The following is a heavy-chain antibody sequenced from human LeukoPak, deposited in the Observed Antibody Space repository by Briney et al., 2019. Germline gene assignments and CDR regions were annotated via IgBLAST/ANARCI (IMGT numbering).Heavy chain of an antibody. Sequence: ASVKVSCKASGGTFIGYAISWVRQAPGQGLEWMGIINPSGGSTSYAQKFQGRVTMTRDTSTSTVYMELSSLRSEDTAVYYCARDGGATTPPDYWGQGTLVTVSS. CDR3: ARDGGATTPPDY. V-gene: IGHV1-46*01. J-gene: IGHJ4*02. CDR2: INPSGGST. D-gene: IGHD1-26*01. CDR1: GGTFIGYA.